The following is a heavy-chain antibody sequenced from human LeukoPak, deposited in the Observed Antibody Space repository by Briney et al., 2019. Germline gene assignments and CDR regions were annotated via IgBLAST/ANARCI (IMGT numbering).Heavy chain of an antibody. CDR1: GFTFSSYS. J-gene: IGHJ4*02. V-gene: IGHV3-48*01. D-gene: IGHD6-13*01. Sequence: PGGSLRLSCAASGFTFSSYSMNWVRQAPGKGLEWVSYISSSSSTIYYADSVKGRFTISRDNAKNSLYLQMNSLRVEDTAVYYCARGIAAAAPTEGYWGQGTLVTVSS. CDR2: ISSSSSTI. CDR3: ARGIAAAAPTEGY.